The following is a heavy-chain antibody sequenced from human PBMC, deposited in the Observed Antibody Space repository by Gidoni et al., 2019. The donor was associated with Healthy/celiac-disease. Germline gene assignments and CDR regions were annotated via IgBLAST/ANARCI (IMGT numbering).Heavy chain of an antibody. CDR1: GFPFSSYA. Sequence: EVQLLESGGGLVQPGGSLRLSCAASGFPFSSYAMSWVRQAPGKGLEWVSAISGSGGSTYYADSVKGRFTISRDNSKNTLYLQMNSLRAEDTAVYYCAKDSDIAVAGTRDYWGQGTLVTVSS. D-gene: IGHD6-19*01. J-gene: IGHJ4*02. CDR3: AKDSDIAVAGTRDY. V-gene: IGHV3-23*01. CDR2: ISGSGGST.